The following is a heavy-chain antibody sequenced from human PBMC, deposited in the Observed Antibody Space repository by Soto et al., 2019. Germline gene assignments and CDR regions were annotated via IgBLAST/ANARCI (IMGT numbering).Heavy chain of an antibody. CDR1: GGSISSYY. D-gene: IGHD3-16*02. Sequence: SETLSLTCTVSGGSISSYYWSWIRQPPGKGLEWIGYIYYSGSTNYNPSLKSRVTISVDTSKNQFSLKLSSVTAADTAVYYCARHAGYDYIWGSYRYTDFDYWGQGTLVTVSS. J-gene: IGHJ4*02. V-gene: IGHV4-59*08. CDR2: IYYSGST. CDR3: ARHAGYDYIWGSYRYTDFDY.